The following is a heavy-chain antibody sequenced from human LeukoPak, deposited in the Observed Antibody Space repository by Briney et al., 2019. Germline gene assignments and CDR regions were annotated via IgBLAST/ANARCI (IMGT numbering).Heavy chain of an antibody. V-gene: IGHV1-18*01. CDR1: GYTFTTYG. Sequence: ASVKVSCKASGYTFTTYGISWVRQAPGQGLEWMGWISTYNDDANYAQKFQGRVTMTEDTSTDTAYMELSSLRSEDTAVYYCASQQNYYDSSGPGEYWGQGTLVAVSS. J-gene: IGHJ4*02. D-gene: IGHD3-22*01. CDR3: ASQQNYYDSSGPGEY. CDR2: ISTYNDDA.